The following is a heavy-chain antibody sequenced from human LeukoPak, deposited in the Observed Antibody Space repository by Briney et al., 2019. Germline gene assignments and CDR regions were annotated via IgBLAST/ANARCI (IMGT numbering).Heavy chain of an antibody. CDR2: IKEDGSEK. CDR1: GFTFSSYW. D-gene: IGHD6-6*01. V-gene: IGHV3-7*05. CDR3: ASQYISSSNY. Sequence: GGSLRLSCAASGFTFSSYWMSWVRQAPGKGLEWVANIKEDGSEKNYVDSVKGRFTISRDNAKNSPYLQMNSLRGEDTAVYYCASQYISSSNYWGQGTLVTVSS. J-gene: IGHJ4*02.